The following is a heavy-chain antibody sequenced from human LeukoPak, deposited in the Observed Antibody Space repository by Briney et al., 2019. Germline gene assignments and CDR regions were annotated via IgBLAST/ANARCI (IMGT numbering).Heavy chain of an antibody. CDR1: GFTFTNYW. V-gene: IGHV3-23*01. J-gene: IGHJ3*01. CDR2: ISFSGANS. D-gene: IGHD5-24*01. Sequence: PGGSLRLSCVASGFTFTNYWMTWVRQAPGKGLDWVSLISFSGANSYYADSVKGRFTISRDNSKDTLFLQMNSLRAEDTAIYYCARDIQLSTWGLGTMVTVSS. CDR3: ARDIQLST.